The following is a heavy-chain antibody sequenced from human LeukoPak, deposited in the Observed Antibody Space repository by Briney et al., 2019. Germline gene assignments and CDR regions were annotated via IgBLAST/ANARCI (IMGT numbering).Heavy chain of an antibody. CDR3: ARESMAAMVPYYYYYYMDV. D-gene: IGHD5-18*01. J-gene: IGHJ6*03. CDR1: GFTFSSYE. CDR2: ISSSGSTI. Sequence: GGSLRLSCAASGFTFSSYEMNWVRQAPGKGLEWVSYISSSGSTIYYADSVKGRFTISRDNAKNSLYLQMNSLRAEDTALYYCARESMAAMVPYYYYYYMDVWGKGTTVTVSS. V-gene: IGHV3-48*03.